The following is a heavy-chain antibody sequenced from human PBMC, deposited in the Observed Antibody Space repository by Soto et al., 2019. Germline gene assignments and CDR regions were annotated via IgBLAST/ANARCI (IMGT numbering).Heavy chain of an antibody. D-gene: IGHD3-22*01. CDR1: CGSISSYY. CDR3: ARYYYDSSGYHNYFDY. V-gene: IGHV4-59*01. J-gene: IGHJ4*02. CDR2: IYYSGST. Sequence: SETLSLTCTVSCGSISSYYWSWIRQPPGKGLEWIGYIYYSGSTNYNPSLKSRVTISVDTSKNQFSLKLSSVTAADTAVYYCARYYYDSSGYHNYFDYWGQGTLVTAPQ.